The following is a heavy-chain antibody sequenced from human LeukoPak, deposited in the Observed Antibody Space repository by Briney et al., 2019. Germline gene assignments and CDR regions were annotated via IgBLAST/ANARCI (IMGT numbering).Heavy chain of an antibody. CDR3: VRDRVLGAFDI. CDR2: IYYSGST. D-gene: IGHD3-16*01. J-gene: IGHJ3*02. V-gene: IGHV4-59*01. Sequence: PSETLSLACTVSGGSISSYSWTWIRQPPGKGLEWIGSIYYSGSTNYNPSLKSRVTISVDTSKNQFSLKLSSVTAADTAVYYCVRDRVLGAFDIWGQGTMVTVSS. CDR1: GGSISSYS.